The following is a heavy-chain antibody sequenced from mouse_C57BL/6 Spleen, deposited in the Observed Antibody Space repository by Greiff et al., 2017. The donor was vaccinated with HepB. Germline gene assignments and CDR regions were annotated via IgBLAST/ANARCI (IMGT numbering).Heavy chain of an antibody. D-gene: IGHD2-4*01. J-gene: IGHJ2*01. Sequence: QVTLKVSGPGLVAPSQSLSITCTVSGFSLTSYAISWVRQPPGKGLEWLGVIWTGGGTNYNSALKSRLSISKDNSKSQVFLKMNSLQTDDTARYYCASLIYYDYDGGDYWGQGTTLTVSS. CDR2: IWTGGGT. CDR1: GFSLTSYA. CDR3: ASLIYYDYDGGDY. V-gene: IGHV2-9-1*01.